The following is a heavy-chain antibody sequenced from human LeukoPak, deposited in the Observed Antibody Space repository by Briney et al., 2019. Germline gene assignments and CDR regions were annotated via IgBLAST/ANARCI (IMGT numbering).Heavy chain of an antibody. V-gene: IGHV4-59*01. D-gene: IGHD4-23*01. CDR1: GGSIDNYY. J-gene: IGHJ6*02. CDR3: ARDLETAVVTPPTYYGMDV. Sequence: PSETLSLTCTVSGGSIDNYYWSWIRQPPGKGLEWIGYIYFSRSTKYNPSLKSRVTISVDTSKNQFSLKLTSMTAADTAVYYCARDLETAVVTPPTYYGMDVWGQGTTVTVSS. CDR2: IYFSRST.